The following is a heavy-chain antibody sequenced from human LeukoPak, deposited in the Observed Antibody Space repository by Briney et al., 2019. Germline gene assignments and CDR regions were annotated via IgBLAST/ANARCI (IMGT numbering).Heavy chain of an antibody. Sequence: SETLSLTCSVSGGTISRHYWSWIRQPAGKGLEWIGRIYSTGSTIYYTSLKIRVTMSVDTSKNQFALKLGSVTAADTAVYYCTRDRYSQGPPYYFESWGQGILVTVSS. D-gene: IGHD5-18*01. CDR3: TRDRYSQGPPYYFES. CDR1: GGTISRHY. J-gene: IGHJ4*02. V-gene: IGHV4-4*07. CDR2: IYSTGST.